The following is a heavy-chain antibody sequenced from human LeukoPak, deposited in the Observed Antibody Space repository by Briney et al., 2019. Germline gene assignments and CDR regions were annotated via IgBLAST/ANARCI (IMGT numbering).Heavy chain of an antibody. CDR2: ITNDGSRQ. CDR1: GFTFNTCV. J-gene: IGHJ6*02. CDR3: VKSSGTNDYGMDA. V-gene: IGHV3-30*18. Sequence: GGSLRLSCAASGFTFNTCVMHWVRQAPGKGLEGVAVITNDGSRQYYTDSVKGRFTISRDNSKNTLSLQMNSLRAEDTAVYYCVKSSGTNDYGMDAWGQGTTVTVPS. D-gene: IGHD3-10*01.